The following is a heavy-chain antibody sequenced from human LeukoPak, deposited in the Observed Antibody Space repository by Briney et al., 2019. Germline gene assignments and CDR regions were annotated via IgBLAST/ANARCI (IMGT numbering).Heavy chain of an antibody. J-gene: IGHJ2*01. CDR3: ARQGAIFGVDRYWYFDL. CDR1: GFTFRSYG. D-gene: IGHD3-3*01. CDR2: IWCGRRNK. Sequence: GGSLRLSCAASGFTFRSYGMHWVRQAPGKGLEWVAVIWCGRRNKYYADSVKGRLTISRDNSMNTLFLQMNSLRAEDTAVYYCARQGAIFGVDRYWYFDLWGRGNLVTVSP. V-gene: IGHV3-33*01.